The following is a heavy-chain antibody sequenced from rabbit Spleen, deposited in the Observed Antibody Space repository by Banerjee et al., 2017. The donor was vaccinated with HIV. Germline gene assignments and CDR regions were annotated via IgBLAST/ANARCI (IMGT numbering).Heavy chain of an antibody. V-gene: IGHV1S45*01. CDR1: GFSFSNKAV. CDR2: INAITGKA. CDR3: ARNFDL. Sequence: QEQLVESGGGLVKPEGSLKLSCTASGFSFSNKAVMCWVRQAPGKGLEWIACINAITGKAVYASWAKGRFTFSKTSSTTATLQMTSLTAADTATYFCARNFDLWGQGTLVTVS. J-gene: IGHJ4*01.